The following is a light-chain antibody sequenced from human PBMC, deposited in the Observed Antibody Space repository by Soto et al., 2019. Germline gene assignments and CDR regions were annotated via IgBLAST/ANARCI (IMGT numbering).Light chain of an antibody. CDR3: QTWTSAHVI. Sequence: QAVVTQVPSASASLGASVKLTCTLSRGLGNHAITCHHQRPQKGPPFLMKVNNDGTHIRGDGVPDRFSGSSSGTERYLTISSLQSEDEADYYCQTWTSAHVIFGGGTKLTVL. V-gene: IGLV4-69*01. CDR1: RGLGNHA. J-gene: IGLJ2*01. CDR2: VNNDGTH.